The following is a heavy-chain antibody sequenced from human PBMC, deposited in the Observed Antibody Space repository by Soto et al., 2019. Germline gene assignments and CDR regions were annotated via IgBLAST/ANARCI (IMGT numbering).Heavy chain of an antibody. V-gene: IGHV3-7*01. D-gene: IGHD2-21*01. J-gene: IGHJ4*02. CDR2: IKQDGSER. Sequence: EVQLVESGGGLVQPGGSLRLSCAASGISFSSYWMSWVRQAPGKGLEWVANIKQDGSERYYVDSVKGRFTISRDNAKNSLYLQMNSLRADDTAVYYCARESVVMLVAAFHHYFFDYWGRGALVTVSS. CDR1: GISFSSYW. CDR3: ARESVVMLVAAFHHYFFDY.